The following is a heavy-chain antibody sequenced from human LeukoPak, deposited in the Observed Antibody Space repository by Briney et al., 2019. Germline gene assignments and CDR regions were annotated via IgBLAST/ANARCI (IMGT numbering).Heavy chain of an antibody. CDR2: ISSSGSTI. Sequence: PGGSLRLSCAASGFTFSNAWMSWVRQAPGKGLEWVSYISSSGSTIYYADSVKGRFTISRDNAKNSLYLQMNSLRAEDTAVYYCARAIPWIQLWLPHGMDVWGQGTTVTASS. CDR3: ARAIPWIQLWLPHGMDV. V-gene: IGHV3-11*04. CDR1: GFTFSNAW. J-gene: IGHJ6*02. D-gene: IGHD5-18*01.